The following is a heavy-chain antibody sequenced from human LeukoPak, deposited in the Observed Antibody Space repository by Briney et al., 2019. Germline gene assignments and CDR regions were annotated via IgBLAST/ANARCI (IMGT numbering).Heavy chain of an antibody. Sequence: SETLSLTCTVSGGSISSYHWSWIRQPPGKGLEWIGSIYYSGSTYYNPSLKSRVTISVDTSKNQFSLKLSSVTAADTAVYYCASRRYCSSTSCRHSSYYYGMDVWGQGTAVTVSS. D-gene: IGHD2-2*01. V-gene: IGHV4-59*05. CDR3: ASRRYCSSTSCRHSSYYYGMDV. CDR2: IYYSGST. J-gene: IGHJ6*02. CDR1: GGSISSYH.